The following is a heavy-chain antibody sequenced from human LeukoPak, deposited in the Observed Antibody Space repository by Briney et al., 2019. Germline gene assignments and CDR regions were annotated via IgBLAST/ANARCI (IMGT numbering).Heavy chain of an antibody. CDR2: MNPNSGNT. J-gene: IGHJ4*02. CDR1: GYTFTSYD. V-gene: IGHV1-8*01. CDR3: ARDLSGPNPLDY. Sequence: ASVKVSCKASGYTFTSYDINWVRQATGQGLEWMGWMNPNSGNTGYAQKFQGRVTMTRNTSISTAYMELSSLRSEDTAVYYCARDLSGPNPLDYWGQGTLVTVSS.